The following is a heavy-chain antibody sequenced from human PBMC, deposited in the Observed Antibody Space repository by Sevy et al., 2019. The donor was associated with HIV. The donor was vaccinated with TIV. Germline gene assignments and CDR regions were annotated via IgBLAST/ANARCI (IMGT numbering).Heavy chain of an antibody. J-gene: IGHJ3*02. V-gene: IGHV4-59*01. CDR3: ARPHGGPYAFDI. CDR1: GGSISSYY. CDR2: IYNSXST. Sequence: SETLSLTCTVSGGSISSYYWSWIRQPPGKGLEWIGYIYNSXSTNYNPSLKSRVTISVDTSKNQLSLKLSSVTAADTAVYYCARPHGGPYAFDIWGQGTMVTVSS.